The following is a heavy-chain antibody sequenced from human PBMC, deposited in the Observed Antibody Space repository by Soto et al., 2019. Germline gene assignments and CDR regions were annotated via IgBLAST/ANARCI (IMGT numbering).Heavy chain of an antibody. D-gene: IGHD5-12*01. CDR2: IYSGGST. Sequence: EVQLVESGGGLIQPGGSLRLSCAASGFSVSSNYMNWVRQAPGKGLEWVSVIYSGGSTYYADSVKGRFTISRDNSNNTRYLQMNSLRAEDTAVYYCARGYGGARYFDYWGQGTLVTVSS. CDR3: ARGYGGARYFDY. J-gene: IGHJ4*02. V-gene: IGHV3-53*01. CDR1: GFSVSSNY.